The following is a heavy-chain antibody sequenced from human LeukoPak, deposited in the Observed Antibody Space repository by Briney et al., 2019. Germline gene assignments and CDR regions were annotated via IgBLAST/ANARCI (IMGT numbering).Heavy chain of an antibody. V-gene: IGHV3-23*01. D-gene: IGHD1-26*01. CDR3: AKDPYSGSYFDY. Sequence: GWSLRLSCAASGFTFSSYAMSWVRQAPGKGLESVSAISGSGGSTYYADSVKGRFTISRDNSKNTLYLQMNSLRAEDTAVYYCAKDPYSGSYFDYWGQGTLVTVSS. J-gene: IGHJ4*02. CDR1: GFTFSSYA. CDR2: ISGSGGST.